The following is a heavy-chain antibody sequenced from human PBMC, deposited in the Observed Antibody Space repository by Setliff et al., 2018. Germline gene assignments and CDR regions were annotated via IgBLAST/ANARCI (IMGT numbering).Heavy chain of an antibody. J-gene: IGHJ3*02. V-gene: IGHV5-51*01. CDR3: ARVGPLTDDAFDI. CDR1: GYTFTNYW. CDR2: IYPADSDT. Sequence: PGASLKISCKGSGYTFTNYWIAWVRQMPGKGLEYMGIIYPADSDTTHSPSFQGQVTISADKSINTAYLQWSSLKASDTAIYYCARVGPLTDDAFDIWGQGTMVTVSS. D-gene: IGHD1-26*01.